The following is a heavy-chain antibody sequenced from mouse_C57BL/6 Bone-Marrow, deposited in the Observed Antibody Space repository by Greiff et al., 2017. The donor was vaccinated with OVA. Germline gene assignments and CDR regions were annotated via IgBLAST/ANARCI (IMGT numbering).Heavy chain of an antibody. Sequence: VQLQQSGPELVKPGASVKLSCKASGYTFTDYYMNWVKQSHGKSLEWIGDINPNNGGTSYNQKFKGKATLTVDKSSSTAYMELRSLTSEDSAVYYCAVLFWFAYWGQGTLVTVSA. CDR1: GYTFTDYY. CDR3: AVLFWFAY. D-gene: IGHD1-1*01. CDR2: INPNNGGT. V-gene: IGHV1-26*01. J-gene: IGHJ3*01.